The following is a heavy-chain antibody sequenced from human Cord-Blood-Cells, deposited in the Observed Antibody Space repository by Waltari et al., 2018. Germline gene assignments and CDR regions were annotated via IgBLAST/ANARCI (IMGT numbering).Heavy chain of an antibody. D-gene: IGHD6-13*01. J-gene: IGHJ4*02. CDR2: ISYDGSNK. Sequence: QVQLVESGGGVVQPGRSLRLSCAASGFTFSSYAMHWVRQAPGKGLEWVAVISYDGSNKYYADSVKGRFTISRDNSKNTLYLQMNSPRAEDTAVYYCARVSWEYYFDYWGQGTLVTVSS. CDR3: ARVSWEYYFDY. V-gene: IGHV3-30-3*01. CDR1: GFTFSSYA.